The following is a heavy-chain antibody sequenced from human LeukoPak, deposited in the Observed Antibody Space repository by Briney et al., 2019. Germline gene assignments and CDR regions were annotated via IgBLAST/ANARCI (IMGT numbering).Heavy chain of an antibody. D-gene: IGHD3-10*01. CDR1: GGSFSGYY. J-gene: IGHJ6*02. Sequence: PSETLSLTCAVYGGSFSGYYWSWIRQPPGKGLEWIGEINHSGSTNYNPSLKSRVTISVDTSKNQFSLKLSSVTAADTAVYYCAVWFGELPYHYYYGMDVWGQGTTVTVSS. CDR2: INHSGST. V-gene: IGHV4-34*01. CDR3: AVWFGELPYHYYYGMDV.